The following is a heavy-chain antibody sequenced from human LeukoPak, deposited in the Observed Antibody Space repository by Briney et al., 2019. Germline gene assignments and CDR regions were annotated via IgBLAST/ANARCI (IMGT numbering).Heavy chain of an antibody. V-gene: IGHV3-23*01. CDR2: ISGSGGST. D-gene: IGHD3-3*01. CDR1: GFTVSSNY. Sequence: GGSLRLSCAASGFTVSSNYMSWVRQAPGKGLEWVSGISGSGGSTYYADSVKGRFTISRDNSKNTLYLQMNSLRAEDTAVYFCANGDFWNGYYYFNYWGQGTLVTVSS. J-gene: IGHJ4*02. CDR3: ANGDFWNGYYYFNY.